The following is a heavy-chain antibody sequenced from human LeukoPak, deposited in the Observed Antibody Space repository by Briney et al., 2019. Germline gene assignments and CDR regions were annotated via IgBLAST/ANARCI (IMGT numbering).Heavy chain of an antibody. J-gene: IGHJ6*03. D-gene: IGHD3-9*01. CDR3: EGILTGPDYYYMDV. Sequence: GGSLRLSCAAYGFTFSSYWMHWVRQAPGKGLVWVSRINSDGSSTSYADSVKGRFTISRDNAKNTLYLQMNSLRAEDTAVYYCEGILTGPDYYYMDVWGKGTTVTVSS. CDR2: INSDGSST. CDR1: GFTFSSYW. V-gene: IGHV3-74*01.